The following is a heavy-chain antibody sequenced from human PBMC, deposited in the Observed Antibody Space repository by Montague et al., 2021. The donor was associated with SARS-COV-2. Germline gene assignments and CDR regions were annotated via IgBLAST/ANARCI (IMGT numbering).Heavy chain of an antibody. CDR2: IYSDGNT. D-gene: IGHD4-17*01. V-gene: IGHV4-39*01. Sequence: SETLSLTCTVSGGSISSAYYYWGWIRQPPGKGLEWIGVIYSDGNTYHNPSLKSRVTISMDTSKNQFSLKLSSVTAADTAVYYCARVYTVTSYFDYWGQGTLVTASS. CDR3: ARVYTVTSYFDY. J-gene: IGHJ4*02. CDR1: GGSISSAYYY.